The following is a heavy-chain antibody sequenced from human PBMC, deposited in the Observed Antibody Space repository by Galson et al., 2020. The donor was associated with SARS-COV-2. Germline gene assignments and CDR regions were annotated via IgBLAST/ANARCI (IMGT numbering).Heavy chain of an antibody. V-gene: IGHV4-39*01. Sequence: SETLSLTCTVSGGSISSSSYYWGWIRQPPGKGLEWIGNIHYSGSTYYNPSLKSRVTISVDTSKNQFSLKLSSVTAADTAVYYCARQGWELRTDYYYYMDVWGKGTTVTVSS. CDR3: ARQGWELRTDYYYYMDV. D-gene: IGHD1-26*01. CDR1: GGSISSSSYY. CDR2: IHYSGST. J-gene: IGHJ6*03.